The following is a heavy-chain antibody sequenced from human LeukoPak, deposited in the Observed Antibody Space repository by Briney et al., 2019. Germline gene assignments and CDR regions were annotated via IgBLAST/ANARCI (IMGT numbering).Heavy chain of an antibody. D-gene: IGHD5-18*01. CDR1: GGSFSGNY. Sequence: PSETLSLTCAVYGGSFSGNYWIWIRQSPGEGLEWIGEINHSGSTNYNPSLKSRVTISVDTSKNQFSLKLSSVTAADTAVYYCARQPIQLWVRVSFDYWGQGTLVTVSS. V-gene: IGHV4-34*01. J-gene: IGHJ4*02. CDR3: ARQPIQLWVRVSFDY. CDR2: INHSGST.